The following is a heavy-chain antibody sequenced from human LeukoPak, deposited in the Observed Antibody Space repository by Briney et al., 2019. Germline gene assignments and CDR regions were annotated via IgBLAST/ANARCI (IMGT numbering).Heavy chain of an antibody. D-gene: IGHD2-15*01. CDR3: ARGRYCSADICSGGDAFDI. V-gene: IGHV4-4*07. Sequence: SQTLSLTCTVSGGSINNYYWSWIRQPAAQGLEWIGRIYTRGSTNYNPSLKSRVTMSVDTSKNQFSLKLSSVTAADTAVYYCARGRYCSADICSGGDAFDIWGQGTMVSVSS. CDR1: GGSINNYY. J-gene: IGHJ3*02. CDR2: IYTRGST.